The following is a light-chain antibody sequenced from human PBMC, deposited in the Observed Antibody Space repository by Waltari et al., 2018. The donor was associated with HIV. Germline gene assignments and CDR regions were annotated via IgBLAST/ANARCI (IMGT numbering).Light chain of an antibody. Sequence: EIVLTQSPATLSLFSGERATLSCRASQSVSTYFAWYQRKPGQAPRLLIYDAFYRAAGIPARFSGSGSGTDFTLTISNLEPEDSAVYYCQQRSNWPPGSTFGQGTKLEI. CDR1: QSVSTY. V-gene: IGKV3-11*01. CDR3: QQRSNWPPGST. J-gene: IGKJ2*01. CDR2: DAF.